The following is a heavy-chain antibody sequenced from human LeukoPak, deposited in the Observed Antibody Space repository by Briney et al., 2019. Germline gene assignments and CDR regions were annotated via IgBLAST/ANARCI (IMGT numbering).Heavy chain of an antibody. D-gene: IGHD3-22*01. CDR1: GYTFTSYY. Sequence: ASVKVSCKASGYTFTSYYMHWVRQAPGQGLEWMGIVNPSGGSTSYAQKFQGRVTMTRDTSTGTVYMELSSLRSEDTAVYYCARAPRPPWDDSSGLDYWGQGTRVTVSS. V-gene: IGHV1-46*01. CDR2: VNPSGGST. CDR3: ARAPRPPWDDSSGLDY. J-gene: IGHJ4*02.